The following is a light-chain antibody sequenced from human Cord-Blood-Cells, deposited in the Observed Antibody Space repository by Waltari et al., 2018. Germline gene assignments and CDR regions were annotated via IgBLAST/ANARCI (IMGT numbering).Light chain of an antibody. CDR2: EVS. CDR3: SSYTSSSTLWV. Sequence: QSALTQPASVSWSPGPSITISCTGTSSDVGGYNYVSWYQQHPGKAPKLMIYEVSNRPSGVSNRFSCSKSGNTASLTISGLQAEYEADYYCSSYTSSSTLWVFGGGTKLTVL. CDR1: SSDVGGYNY. J-gene: IGLJ3*02. V-gene: IGLV2-14*01.